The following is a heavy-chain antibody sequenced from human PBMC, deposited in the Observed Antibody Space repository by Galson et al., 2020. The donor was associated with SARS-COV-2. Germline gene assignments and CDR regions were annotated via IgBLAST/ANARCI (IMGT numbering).Heavy chain of an antibody. V-gene: IGHV3-30*18. CDR3: AKAAAAGTEEVDY. J-gene: IGHJ4*02. CDR1: GFTFSNYG. D-gene: IGHD6-13*01. CDR2: ISYDGSNK. Sequence: TGGSLRLSCAASGFTFSNYGMHWVRQAPGKGLEWVVVISYDGSNKYYADSVKGRFTISRDNSKNTLYLQMNSLKTEDTAVYYCAKAAAAGTEEVDYWGQGTLVTVSS.